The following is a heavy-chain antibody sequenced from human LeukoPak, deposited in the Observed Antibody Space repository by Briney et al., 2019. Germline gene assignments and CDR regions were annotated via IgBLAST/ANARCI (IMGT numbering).Heavy chain of an antibody. CDR2: IKGDGSEK. CDR1: DFKFRSNW. V-gene: IGHV3-7*04. Sequence: GSLRLSCVASDFKFRSNWMDWVRQAPGKGLEWVANIKGDGSEKNYVDSVKGRFSISRDNAKNSLYLEMNSLRAEDTGVYYCAKEGDWNLDYWGQGALVTVSS. CDR3: AKEGDWNLDY. D-gene: IGHD1-1*01. J-gene: IGHJ4*02.